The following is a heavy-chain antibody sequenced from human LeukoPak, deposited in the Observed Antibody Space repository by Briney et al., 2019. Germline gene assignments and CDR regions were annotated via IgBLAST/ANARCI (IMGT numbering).Heavy chain of an antibody. CDR1: GGAISSYY. CDR3: ARGYFDWFFDY. Sequence: SETLSLTCTVSGGAISSYYRSWIRQPPGKGLEWIGYIYYTGSTNYNPSLNSRVTISVDTSKNQFSLNLSSVTAADTAVYYCARGYFDWFFDYWGQGTLVTVSS. J-gene: IGHJ4*02. D-gene: IGHD3-9*01. CDR2: IYYTGST. V-gene: IGHV4-59*01.